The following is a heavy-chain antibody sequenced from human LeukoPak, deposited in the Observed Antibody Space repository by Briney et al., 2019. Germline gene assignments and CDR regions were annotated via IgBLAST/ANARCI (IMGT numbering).Heavy chain of an antibody. Sequence: ASVKVSCKASGYTFTSYGISWVRQAPGQGLEWMGWISAYNGNTNYAQKFQGRVTMTTGTSTSTAYMELRSLRSDDTAVYYCARDTGYCSGGSCSYYFDYWGQGTLVTVSS. CDR2: ISAYNGNT. J-gene: IGHJ4*02. CDR1: GYTFTSYG. CDR3: ARDTGYCSGGSCSYYFDY. V-gene: IGHV1-18*01. D-gene: IGHD2-15*01.